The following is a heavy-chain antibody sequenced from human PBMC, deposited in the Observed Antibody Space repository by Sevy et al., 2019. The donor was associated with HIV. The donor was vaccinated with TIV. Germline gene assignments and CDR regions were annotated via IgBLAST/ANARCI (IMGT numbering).Heavy chain of an antibody. V-gene: IGHV3-9*01. CDR1: GFTFDHHA. Sequence: GGSLRLSCAASGFTFDHHAMYWVRQAPGKGLEWVSGINWNSVSIGYADSVKGRFTISRDKAKNSLYLHLNSLRADDTALYYCAREGLAPYVYGADVWGQGTAVTVSS. CDR3: AREGLAPYVYGADV. D-gene: IGHD3-10*02. CDR2: INWNSVSI. J-gene: IGHJ6*02.